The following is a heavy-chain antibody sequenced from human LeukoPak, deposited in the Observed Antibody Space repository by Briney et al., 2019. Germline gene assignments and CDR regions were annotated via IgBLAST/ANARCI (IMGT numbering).Heavy chain of an antibody. CDR2: ISGSGDST. CDR3: AKMGSGYYYDSSGYSYNWFAP. D-gene: IGHD3-22*01. Sequence: PGGSLRLSCAASGFTFSSYAMSWVRQAPGKGLEWVSAISGSGDSTYYADSVKGRFTISRDNSKNTLYLQMNSLRAEDTAVYYCAKMGSGYYYDSSGYSYNWFAPWGQGTLVTVSS. CDR1: GFTFSSYA. V-gene: IGHV3-23*01. J-gene: IGHJ5*02.